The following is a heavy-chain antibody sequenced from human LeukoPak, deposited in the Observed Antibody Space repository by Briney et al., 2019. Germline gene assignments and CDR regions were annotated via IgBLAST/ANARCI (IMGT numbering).Heavy chain of an antibody. CDR2: ISSGGNTI. D-gene: IGHD5-18*01. Sequence: GGSLRLSCAASGFTFSSYEMNWVRQAPGKGLEWVSYISSGGNTIYYADSVKGRFTISRDNAKNSLYLQMNSLRAEDTAVYYCAREGTAMVSFDYWGQGTLVTVSS. J-gene: IGHJ4*02. V-gene: IGHV3-48*03. CDR3: AREGTAMVSFDY. CDR1: GFTFSSYE.